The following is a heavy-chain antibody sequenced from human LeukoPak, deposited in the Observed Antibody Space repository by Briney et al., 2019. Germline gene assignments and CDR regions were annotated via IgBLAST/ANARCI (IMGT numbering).Heavy chain of an antibody. Sequence: PGGSLRLSCAASGFTFSGYWMHWVRQAAGKGLVWVSRIKSDGSSTSYADSVKGRFTISRDNAKNTLYLQMNSLRAEDTAVYYCARSDWFDPWGQGTLVTVSS. J-gene: IGHJ5*02. CDR2: IKSDGSST. CDR3: ARSDWFDP. CDR1: GFTFSGYW. V-gene: IGHV3-74*01.